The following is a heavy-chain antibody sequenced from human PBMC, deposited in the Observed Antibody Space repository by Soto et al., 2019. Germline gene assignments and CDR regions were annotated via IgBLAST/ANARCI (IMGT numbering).Heavy chain of an antibody. V-gene: IGHV1-69*01. J-gene: IGHJ6*02. Sequence: QVQLVQSGAEVKKPGSSVKVSCQASGGSFSDYAISWVRQAPGQGLEWMGGIIPMLGIADNAQKFQGRVRITADEYTRTVYMELSSLRSEDTAVYYCARDGDYYDSSGFQRDYHYYGMDVWGQGTKVTVAS. CDR3: ARDGDYYDSSGFQRDYHYYGMDV. D-gene: IGHD3-22*01. CDR2: IIPMLGIA. CDR1: GGSFSDYA.